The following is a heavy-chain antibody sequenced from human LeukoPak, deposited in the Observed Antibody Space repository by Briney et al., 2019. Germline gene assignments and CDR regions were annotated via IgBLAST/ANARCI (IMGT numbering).Heavy chain of an antibody. D-gene: IGHD2-21*01. CDR2: ISGSGRST. V-gene: IGHV3-23*01. J-gene: IGHJ4*02. CDR1: GFTFSRFA. CDR3: AREDDVAAERAPIDC. Sequence: PGGSLRLSCSAAGFTFSRFAVTWVRQAPGKGLEWVSGISGSGRSTYYADSVKGRFTITRDNSNNTLYLQMSSLRADDTAIYYCAREDDVAAERAPIDCWGQGALVTVCS.